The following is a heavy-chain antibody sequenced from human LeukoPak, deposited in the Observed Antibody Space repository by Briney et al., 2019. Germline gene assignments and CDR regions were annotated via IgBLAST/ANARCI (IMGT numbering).Heavy chain of an antibody. CDR1: GNTFMYIS. Sequence: GKASGNTFMYISMDCVPQNNGQGLEWMGWINPNSGGTNYAQKFQGRVTMTRDTSISTAYMELSRLRSDDTAVYYCARDWRLRYYFDYWGQGTLVTVSS. V-gene: IGHV1-2*02. CDR2: INPNSGGT. CDR3: ARDWRLRYYFDY. J-gene: IGHJ4*02.